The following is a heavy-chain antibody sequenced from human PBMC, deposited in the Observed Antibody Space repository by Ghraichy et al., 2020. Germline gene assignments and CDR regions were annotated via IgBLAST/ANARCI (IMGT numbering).Heavy chain of an antibody. CDR1: ADSISSSSYH. Sequence: SQTLSLTCSVSADSISSSSYHWGWIRQPPGKGLEWIGSVYYSGTTFYNPSLKSRVTISVDTSKNQFSLKVNSVTAADTAVYYCARDLGSGGSSLDVWGPGPTVTVSS. CDR3: ARDLGSGGSSLDV. V-gene: IGHV4-39*07. CDR2: VYYSGTT. J-gene: IGHJ6*02. D-gene: IGHD2-15*01.